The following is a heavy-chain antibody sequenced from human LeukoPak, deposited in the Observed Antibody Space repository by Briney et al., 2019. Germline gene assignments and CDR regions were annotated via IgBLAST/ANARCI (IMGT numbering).Heavy chain of an antibody. J-gene: IGHJ3*02. CDR1: GFTFSSYA. Sequence: GSLRLSCAASGFTFSSYAMSWVRQAPGKGLEWVSTISGSGGSIYYADSVKGRFTISRDNAKNSLYLQMNSLRAEDTAVYYCARDSTFYDSGAFDIWGQGTMVTVSS. CDR2: ISGSGGSI. D-gene: IGHD2-2*01. V-gene: IGHV3-23*01. CDR3: ARDSTFYDSGAFDI.